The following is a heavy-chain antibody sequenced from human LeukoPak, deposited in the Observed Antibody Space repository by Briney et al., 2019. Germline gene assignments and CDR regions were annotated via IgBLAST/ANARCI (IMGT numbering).Heavy chain of an antibody. V-gene: IGHV4-59*01. D-gene: IGHD1-14*01. CDR3: ARDRPPGLTAQ. J-gene: IGHJ4*02. Sequence: SGTLSLTCTVSGGSINNYYWSWVRQPPGKGLEWMGDIHYSGSTSSNPSLKSRVTISVDTSKNQFSLKLSSVTAADTAVYYCARDRPPGLTAQWGQGTLVTVSS. CDR2: IHYSGST. CDR1: GGSINNYY.